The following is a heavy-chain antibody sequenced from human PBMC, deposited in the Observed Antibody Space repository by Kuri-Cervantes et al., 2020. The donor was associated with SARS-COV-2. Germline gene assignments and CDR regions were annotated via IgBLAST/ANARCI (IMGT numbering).Heavy chain of an antibody. J-gene: IGHJ6*03. CDR1: GFLFSASA. D-gene: IGHD3-3*01. CDR3: ARGVYDFWSGDLMSYYYYMDV. V-gene: IGHV3-73*01. Sequence: GESLKISCEVSGFLFSASAIHWVRQGSGKGLEWVGRVRGKANNYATAYAASVKGRFTISRDDSKNSLYLQMNSLKTEDTAVYYCARGVYDFWSGDLMSYYYYMDVWGKGTTVTVSS. CDR2: VRGKANNYAT.